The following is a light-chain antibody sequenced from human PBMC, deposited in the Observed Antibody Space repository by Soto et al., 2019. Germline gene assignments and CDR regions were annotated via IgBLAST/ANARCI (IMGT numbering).Light chain of an antibody. J-gene: IGKJ3*01. CDR2: GAS. Sequence: EIVMTQSPATLSVSPGERVTLSCRASQSVSRSLAWYQQKPGQSPRHLIYGASTRATGIPARFSGSGSGTDFTLTISSLQSEDFAVYYCQQYNNWPPFTFGPGTKVDIK. V-gene: IGKV3-15*01. CDR1: QSVSRS. CDR3: QQYNNWPPFT.